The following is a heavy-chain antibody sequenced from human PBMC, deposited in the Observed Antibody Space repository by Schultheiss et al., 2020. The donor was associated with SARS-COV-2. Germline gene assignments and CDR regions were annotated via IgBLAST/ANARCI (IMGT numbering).Heavy chain of an antibody. CDR1: GFTFSSYG. J-gene: IGHJ4*02. V-gene: IGHV3-33*01. D-gene: IGHD6-19*01. Sequence: GGSLRLSCAASGFTFSSYGMHWVRQAPGKGLEWVAVIWYDGSNKYYADSVKGRFTISRDNSKNTLYLQMNSLRAEDTAVYYCARDRGAVAGQGVDYLGQGTLVTVSS. CDR2: IWYDGSNK. CDR3: ARDRGAVAGQGVDY.